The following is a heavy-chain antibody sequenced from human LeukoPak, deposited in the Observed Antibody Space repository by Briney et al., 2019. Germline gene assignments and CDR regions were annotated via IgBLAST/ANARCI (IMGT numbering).Heavy chain of an antibody. CDR3: ARGITYYYDSSGYYALGY. J-gene: IGHJ4*02. V-gene: IGHV1-46*01. Sequence: GASVKVSCKASGYTFTSYYMHWVRQAPGQGLEWMGIINPSGGSTSYAQEFQGRVTMTRDTSTSTVYMELSSLRSEDTAVYYCARGITYYYDSSGYYALGYWGQGTLVTVSS. D-gene: IGHD3-22*01. CDR2: INPSGGST. CDR1: GYTFTSYY.